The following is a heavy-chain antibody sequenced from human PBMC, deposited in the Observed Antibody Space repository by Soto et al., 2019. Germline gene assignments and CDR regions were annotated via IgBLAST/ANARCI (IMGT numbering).Heavy chain of an antibody. D-gene: IGHD3-3*01. J-gene: IGHJ6*02. CDR1: GGSFSGYY. V-gene: IGHV4-34*01. CDR2: INHSGST. Sequence: QVQLQQCGAGLLKPSETLSLTCAVYGGSFSGYYWSWIRQPPGKGLEWIGEINHSGSTNYNPSLKSRVTISVDTSKNQFSLKLSSVTAADTAVYYCARDRGRYDFWSGYYTGGMDVWGQGTTVTVSS. CDR3: ARDRGRYDFWSGYYTGGMDV.